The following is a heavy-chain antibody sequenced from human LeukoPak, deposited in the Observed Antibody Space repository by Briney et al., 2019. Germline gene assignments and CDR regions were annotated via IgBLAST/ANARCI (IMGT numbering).Heavy chain of an antibody. CDR3: ARPAPTGVDAFDI. J-gene: IGHJ3*02. D-gene: IGHD3-10*01. CDR1: GYTFTTYY. CDR2: INPGGGST. V-gene: IGHV1-46*01. Sequence: ASVKVSCKASGYTFTTYYMHWVRQAPGQGLEWMGIINPGGGSTNYAQRLKGRVTMTRDTSTSTVYMELSSLRSEDTAVYYCARPAPTGVDAFDIWGQGTLVTVSS.